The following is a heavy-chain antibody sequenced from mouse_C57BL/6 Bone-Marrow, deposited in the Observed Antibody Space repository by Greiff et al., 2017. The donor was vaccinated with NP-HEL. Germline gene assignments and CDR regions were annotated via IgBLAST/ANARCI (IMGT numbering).Heavy chain of an antibody. J-gene: IGHJ1*03. Sequence: VQLQQSGPGLVQPSQSLSITCTVSGFSLTSYGVHWVRQSPGKGLEWLGVIWSGGSTDYNAAFISRLSISKDNSKSQVFFKMNSLQAGDTAIYYCARKSDGYYVDWYFDVWGTGTTVTVSS. CDR2: IWSGGST. V-gene: IGHV2-2*01. CDR1: GFSLTSYG. D-gene: IGHD2-3*01. CDR3: ARKSDGYYVDWYFDV.